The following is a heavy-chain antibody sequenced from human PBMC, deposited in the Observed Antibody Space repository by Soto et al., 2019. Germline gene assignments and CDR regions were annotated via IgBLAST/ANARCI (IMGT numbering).Heavy chain of an antibody. CDR2: ISAYNGNT. D-gene: IGHD2-15*01. Sequence: QVQLVQSGAEVKKPGASVKVSCKASGYTFTSYGITWVRQAPGQGLEWMGWISAYNGNTNYAQKLQGRVTITTATAKSTAYMELRSLRSDDTAVYYCARDLVVVAQRYNWFDSWGQGTLVTVSS. CDR3: ARDLVVVAQRYNWFDS. J-gene: IGHJ5*01. CDR1: GYTFTSYG. V-gene: IGHV1-18*01.